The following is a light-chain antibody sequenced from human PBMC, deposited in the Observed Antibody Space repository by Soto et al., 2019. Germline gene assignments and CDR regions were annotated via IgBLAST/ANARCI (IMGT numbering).Light chain of an antibody. J-gene: IGKJ5*01. CDR3: QQYGGSPIT. Sequence: EIVLTQSPGTLSLSPGERATLSCRASQSVSSNLAWYQHKPGQAPRLLISGASSRATGIPDRFSGSGSGTDFTLTISRLEPEDFALYFCQQYGGSPITFGQGTRLEIK. V-gene: IGKV3-20*01. CDR2: GAS. CDR1: QSVSSN.